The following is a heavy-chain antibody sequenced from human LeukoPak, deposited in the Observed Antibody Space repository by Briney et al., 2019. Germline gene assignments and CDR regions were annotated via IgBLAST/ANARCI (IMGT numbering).Heavy chain of an antibody. CDR1: GYTFTSYA. CDR3: ATPRNFATPRNSMMDWGADASTRSNLVYYYYGMDV. CDR2: INAGNGNT. V-gene: IGHV1-3*01. J-gene: IGHJ6*02. D-gene: IGHD3-10*01. Sequence: GASVKVSCKASGYTFTSYAMHWVRQAPGQRLEWMGWINAGNGNTKYSQKFQGRVTITRDTSASTAYMELSSLTSEDTAVYYCATPRNFATPRNSMMDWGADASTRSNLVYYYYGMDVWGQGTTVTVSS.